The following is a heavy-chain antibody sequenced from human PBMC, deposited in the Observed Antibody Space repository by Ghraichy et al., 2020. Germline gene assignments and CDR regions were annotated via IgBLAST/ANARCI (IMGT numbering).Heavy chain of an antibody. CDR1: GFTFSSYA. CDR3: AKVHDYFDSSGLGYYYYYYMDV. J-gene: IGHJ6*03. D-gene: IGHD3-22*01. Sequence: GGSLRLSCAASGFTFSSYAMSWVRQAPGKGLEWVSAISGSGGSTYYADSVKGRFTISRDNSKNTLYLQMNSLRAEDTAVYYCAKVHDYFDSSGLGYYYYYYMDVWGKGTTVTVSS. CDR2: ISGSGGST. V-gene: IGHV3-23*01.